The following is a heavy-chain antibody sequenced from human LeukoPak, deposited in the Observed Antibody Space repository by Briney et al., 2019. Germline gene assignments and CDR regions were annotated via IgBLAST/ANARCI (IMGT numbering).Heavy chain of an antibody. D-gene: IGHD2-2*01. CDR1: GDSISSSSHY. Sequence: SETLSLTCSVSGDSISSSSHYWAWIRQPPGKGLEWVGSIYYSGSTYYNPSLKSRVTISKDTSKNQFSLKLNSVTAADTALYHCARGGGSEDIVVVPAAMSPFDYWGQGTLVTVSS. J-gene: IGHJ4*02. CDR3: ARGGGSEDIVVVPAAMSPFDY. CDR2: IYYSGST. V-gene: IGHV4-39*01.